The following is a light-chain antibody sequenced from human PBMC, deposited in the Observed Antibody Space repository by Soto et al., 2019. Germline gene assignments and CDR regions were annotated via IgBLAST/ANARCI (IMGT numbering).Light chain of an antibody. CDR1: QSVNSN. J-gene: IGKJ4*01. V-gene: IGKV3-15*01. Sequence: EIVMTQSPATLSVSPGERATLSCRASQSVNSNLAWYRQKPGQAPRLLLSDASTRATGVPARFSGSGSGTEFTLTISILQSEDSGIYYCQQYNFWPPLTFGGGTKVEIK. CDR3: QQYNFWPPLT. CDR2: DAS.